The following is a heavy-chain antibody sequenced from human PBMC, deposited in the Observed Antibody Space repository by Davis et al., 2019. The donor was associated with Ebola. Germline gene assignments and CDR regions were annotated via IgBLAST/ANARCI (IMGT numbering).Heavy chain of an antibody. CDR2: ISNDGSNK. D-gene: IGHD3-10*01. V-gene: IGHV3-30-3*01. Sequence: GGSLRLSCAASGFTFSSYAMHWVRQAPGKGLEWVGVISNDGSNKYYVDSVKGRFTISRDNSKNTLYLQMNSLRAEDTAVYYCARVIRWFGELSCMDVWGKGTTVTVSS. CDR3: ARVIRWFGELSCMDV. J-gene: IGHJ6*04. CDR1: GFTFSSYA.